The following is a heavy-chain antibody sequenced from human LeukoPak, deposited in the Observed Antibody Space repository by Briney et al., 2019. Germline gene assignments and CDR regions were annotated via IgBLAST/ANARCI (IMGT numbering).Heavy chain of an antibody. J-gene: IGHJ3*02. V-gene: IGHV3-23*01. CDR2: ISGSGGST. D-gene: IGHD5-12*01. Sequence: GGSLRLSCAASGFTFRSYAMSWVRQAPGKGLEWVSAISGSGGSTYYADSVKGRFTISRDNSKNTLYLQMNSLRAEDTAVYYCAKAGHHSRYDLDAFDIWGQGTMVTVSS. CDR3: AKAGHHSRYDLDAFDI. CDR1: GFTFRSYA.